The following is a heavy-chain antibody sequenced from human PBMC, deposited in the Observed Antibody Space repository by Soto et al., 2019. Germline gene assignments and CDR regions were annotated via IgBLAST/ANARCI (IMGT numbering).Heavy chain of an antibody. J-gene: IGHJ6*02. Sequence: QVQLVESGGGVVQPGKSLRISCAASGFTFNIYGMQWVRQAPGKGLEWVAVISYDGSKEYYGDSVKGRFTISRDNSKNTLYLQMNSLRSEDTAVYYCAKVTDSSGWYPYYYGIDVWGQGTTVTISS. CDR1: GFTFNIYG. CDR3: AKVTDSSGWYPYYYGIDV. V-gene: IGHV3-30*18. D-gene: IGHD6-19*01. CDR2: ISYDGSKE.